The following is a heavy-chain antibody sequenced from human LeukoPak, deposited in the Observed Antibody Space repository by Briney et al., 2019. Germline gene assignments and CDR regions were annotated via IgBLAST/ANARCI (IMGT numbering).Heavy chain of an antibody. CDR3: ARAPAADSWYSLPGKNWFDP. CDR2: IYPGDSDT. D-gene: IGHD6-13*01. CDR1: GYSFTSYW. V-gene: IGHV5-51*01. Sequence: RGESLKISCKGSGYSFTSYWIGWVRQVPGKGLEWMGIIYPGDSDTRYSPSFQGQVTISADKSISTAYLQWSSLKASDTAMYYCARAPAADSWYSLPGKNWFDPWGQGTLVTVSS. J-gene: IGHJ5*02.